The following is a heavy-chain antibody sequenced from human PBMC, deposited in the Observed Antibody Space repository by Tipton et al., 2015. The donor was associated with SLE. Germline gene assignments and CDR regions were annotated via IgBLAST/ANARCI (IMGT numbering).Heavy chain of an antibody. CDR2: INHSGST. Sequence: TLSLTCAVYGGSFSSYFWSWIRQSPGKGLEWIGEINHSGSTNYNPSLKSRVTISVDTSKNQFSLKLSSVTAADTGVYYCAREYCSSTSCYPYWGQGTLVTVSS. CDR1: GGSFSSYF. V-gene: IGHV4-34*01. CDR3: AREYCSSTSCYPY. J-gene: IGHJ4*02. D-gene: IGHD2-2*01.